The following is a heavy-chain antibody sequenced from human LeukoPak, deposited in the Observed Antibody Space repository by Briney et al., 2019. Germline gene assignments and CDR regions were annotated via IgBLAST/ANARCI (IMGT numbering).Heavy chain of an antibody. Sequence: ASVKVSCKASGYTFTSYYMHWVRQAPGQGLEWMGWISAYNGNTNSAQKLQGRVTMTTDTSTSTAYMELRSLSSDDTAVYYCARDLRSGAPYDYWGQGTLVTVSS. D-gene: IGHD3-10*01. CDR1: GYTFTSYY. CDR3: ARDLRSGAPYDY. CDR2: ISAYNGNT. J-gene: IGHJ4*02. V-gene: IGHV1-18*04.